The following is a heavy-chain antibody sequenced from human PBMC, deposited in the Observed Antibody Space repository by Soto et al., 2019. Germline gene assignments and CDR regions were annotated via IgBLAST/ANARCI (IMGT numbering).Heavy chain of an antibody. Sequence: QVQLVQSGADVKKPGASVKLSCKASGYTFMHYDIGWVRQAPGQGPEWLGRISPSTGKADYPQKFQGRVTMTTDTSTTTAYMEMRSLRPDDTAVYYCARDQTKWRNDAYDLWGQGTMVTVSS. CDR3: ARDQTKWRNDAYDL. CDR1: GYTFMHYD. D-gene: IGHD2-8*01. V-gene: IGHV1-18*01. CDR2: ISPSTGKA. J-gene: IGHJ3*01.